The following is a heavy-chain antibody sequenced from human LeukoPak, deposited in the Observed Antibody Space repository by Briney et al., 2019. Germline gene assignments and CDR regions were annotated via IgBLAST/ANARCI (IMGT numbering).Heavy chain of an antibody. CDR1: GFTFSSYA. V-gene: IGHV3-23*01. J-gene: IGHJ4*02. Sequence: GGSLRLSCAASGFTFSSYAMSWVRQASGKGLEWVSAISGSGGSTYYADSVKGRFTISRDNSKNTLYLQMNSLRAEGTAVYYCASPIDILTGYTHYWGQGTLVTVSS. CDR2: ISGSGGST. D-gene: IGHD3-9*01. CDR3: ASPIDILTGYTHY.